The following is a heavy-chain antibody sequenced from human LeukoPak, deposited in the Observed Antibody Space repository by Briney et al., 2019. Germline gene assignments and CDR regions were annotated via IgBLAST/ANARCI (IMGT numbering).Heavy chain of an antibody. CDR2: ISSSGSTI. Sequence: GGSLRLSCAASGFTFSSYEMNCVRQAPGKGLEWVSYISSSGSTIYYADSVKDRFSISRDNPKNTLYLQMISLRAEDTAVYYCAREGTPSGGYFDYWGQGTLVTVPS. CDR3: AREGTPSGGYFDY. J-gene: IGHJ4*02. V-gene: IGHV3-48*03. CDR1: GFTFSSYE. D-gene: IGHD2-15*01.